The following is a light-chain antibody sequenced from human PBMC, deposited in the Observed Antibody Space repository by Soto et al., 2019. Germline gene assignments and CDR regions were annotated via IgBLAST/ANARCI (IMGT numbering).Light chain of an antibody. CDR3: QQRSIWPPA. J-gene: IGKJ1*01. CDR1: QSVSSY. Sequence: EIVLTQSPATLSLSPGERATLSCRASQSVSSYLAWYQQKPGQAPRLLIYGASNRATGIPARFSGSGSGTDVTLTISSLEPEDFAVYYCQQRSIWPPAFGQGTRVEIK. V-gene: IGKV3-11*01. CDR2: GAS.